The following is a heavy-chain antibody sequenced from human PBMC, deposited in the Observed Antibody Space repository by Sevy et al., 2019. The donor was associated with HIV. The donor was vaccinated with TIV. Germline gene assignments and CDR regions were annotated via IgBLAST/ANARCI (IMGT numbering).Heavy chain of an antibody. CDR1: GGSISRYY. CDR2: IYTSGST. V-gene: IGHV4-4*07. J-gene: IGHJ6*02. D-gene: IGHD2-15*01. CDR3: ARGGRMVVAATLSMVYYGMDV. Sequence: SETLSLTCTVSGGSISRYYWSWIRQPAGKGLEWIGRIYTSGSTNYNPSLKSRVTMSVDTSKNQFSLKLSSVTAADTAVYYCARGGRMVVAATLSMVYYGMDVWGQGTTVTVSS.